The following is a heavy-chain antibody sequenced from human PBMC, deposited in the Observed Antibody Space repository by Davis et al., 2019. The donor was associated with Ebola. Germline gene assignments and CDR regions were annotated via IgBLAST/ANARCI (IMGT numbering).Heavy chain of an antibody. CDR2: IYTSGST. CDR3: ARGRWYYDSSGYYVNWFDP. Sequence: PSETLSLTCTVSGGSISSYYWSWIRQPAGKGLEWIGRIYTSGSTNYNPSLKSRVTMSVDTSKNQFSLKLSSVTAADTAVYYCARGRWYYDSSGYYVNWFDPWGQGTLVTVSS. V-gene: IGHV4-4*07. J-gene: IGHJ5*02. D-gene: IGHD3-22*01. CDR1: GGSISSYY.